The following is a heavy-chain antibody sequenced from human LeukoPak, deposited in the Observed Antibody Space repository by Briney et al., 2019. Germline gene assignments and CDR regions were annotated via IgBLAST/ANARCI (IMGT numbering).Heavy chain of an antibody. D-gene: IGHD3-22*01. CDR3: ATNYDSSGYVY. Sequence: SVKVSCKASGGTFSSYAISWVRQAPGQGLEWMGGIIPIFGTANYAQKFQGRVTITADKSTSTAYMELSSLRSEDTAVYYWATNYDSSGYVYWGQGTLVTVSS. V-gene: IGHV1-69*06. CDR2: IIPIFGTA. J-gene: IGHJ4*02. CDR1: GGTFSSYA.